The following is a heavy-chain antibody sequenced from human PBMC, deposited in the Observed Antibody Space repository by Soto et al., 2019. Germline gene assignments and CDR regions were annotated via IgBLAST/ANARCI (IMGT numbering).Heavy chain of an antibody. CDR3: ARGPSCGGDCYLFDY. CDR2: INPSGGRT. D-gene: IGHD2-21*02. V-gene: IGHV1-46*01. Sequence: QVLLVQSGAEVTRPGASVKVSCKASGYTFTSYYMHWVRQAPGQGLKWMAMINPSGGRTKYGQIFQGRVTLTRDTSTGTVDMELSSLTSEDTAIYYCARGPSCGGDCYLFDYWGQGTQVTVSS. J-gene: IGHJ4*02. CDR1: GYTFTSYY.